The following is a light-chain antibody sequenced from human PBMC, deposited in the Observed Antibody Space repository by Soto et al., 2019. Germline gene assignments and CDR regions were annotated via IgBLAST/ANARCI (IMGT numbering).Light chain of an antibody. CDR1: QSIGYY. V-gene: IGKV3-11*01. Sequence: EIVMTQSPATLSVSPGERATLSCRASQSIGYYLAWYQEKPGQAPRLLINDASIRATGIPARFSGSWSGTDFTLTINGLEPEDSAVYYCQQRGNWPPTWTFGQGTKVDIK. CDR3: QQRGNWPPTWT. J-gene: IGKJ1*01. CDR2: DAS.